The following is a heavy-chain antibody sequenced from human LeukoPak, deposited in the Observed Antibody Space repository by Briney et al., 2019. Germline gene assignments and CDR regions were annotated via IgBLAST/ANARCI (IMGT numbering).Heavy chain of an antibody. CDR2: IYYSGNT. CDR1: GGSISSYY. J-gene: IGHJ4*02. V-gene: IGHV4-59*01. Sequence: SETLSLTCTVSGGSISSYYWSWIRQPPGKGLEWIGYIYYSGNTNYNPSLKSRVTISVDTSKNQFSLKLSSVTAADTAVHYCARHYDFWSGYIDYWGQGTLVTVSS. D-gene: IGHD3-3*01. CDR3: ARHYDFWSGYIDY.